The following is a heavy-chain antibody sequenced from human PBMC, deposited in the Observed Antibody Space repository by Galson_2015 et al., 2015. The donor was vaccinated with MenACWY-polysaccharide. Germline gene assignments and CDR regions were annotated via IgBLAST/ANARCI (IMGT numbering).Heavy chain of an antibody. D-gene: IGHD3-16*02. J-gene: IGHJ5*02. V-gene: IGHV6-1*01. CDR1: GDSVSSYSAG. Sequence: CAISGDSVSSYSAGWNWIRQSPSRSLEWLGRTYYRSKWYIDYAVSVNGRISITPDTSRNQFSLQLSSVTPEDTAIYYCAGGGLVRGALGWIDPWGPGILVTVSS. CDR3: AGGGLVRGALGWIDP. CDR2: TYYRSKWYI.